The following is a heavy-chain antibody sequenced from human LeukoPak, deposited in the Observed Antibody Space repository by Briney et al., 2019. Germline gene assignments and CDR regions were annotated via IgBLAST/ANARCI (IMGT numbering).Heavy chain of an antibody. CDR3: AKIRGNLRANYLDY. Sequence: PGGPLRLSCAASGFTFSSYGMHWVRQAPGQGLEWVAVISYDGSNKYYADSVKGRFTISRDNSKNTLYLQMISLRAEDTAVYYCAKIRGNLRANYLDYWGQGTLVTVSS. D-gene: IGHD1-7*01. CDR1: GFTFSSYG. V-gene: IGHV3-30*18. CDR2: ISYDGSNK. J-gene: IGHJ4*02.